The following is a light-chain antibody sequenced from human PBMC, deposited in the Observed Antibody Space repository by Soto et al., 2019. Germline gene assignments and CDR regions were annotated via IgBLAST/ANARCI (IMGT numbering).Light chain of an antibody. CDR2: DAS. CDR3: QKYNSPPET. Sequence: DIQMTQSPSSLSASVGDRVTITCRASQGVSNYLAWYQQKPGKVPKHLIYDASTLQSGVPSRFSGSGSGTDFTLTINSLQPEDVATYYCQKYNSPPETFGQGTKVEIK. J-gene: IGKJ1*01. CDR1: QGVSNY. V-gene: IGKV1-27*01.